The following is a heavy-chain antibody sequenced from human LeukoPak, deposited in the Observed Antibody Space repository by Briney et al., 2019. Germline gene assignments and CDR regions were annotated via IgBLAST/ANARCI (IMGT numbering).Heavy chain of an antibody. V-gene: IGHV3-66*01. CDR2: IYTGGTT. CDR1: GFTVSANS. J-gene: IGHJ4*02. CDR3: ERDEAAPGGVYFDY. Sequence: GGSLRLSCAALGFTVSANSMSWVRQAPGKGLVWVSVIYTGGTTYYADSVKGRFTISRDNSKNTLYLQMNSLRAEDTAVYYCERDEAAPGGVYFDYWGQGTLVTVSS. D-gene: IGHD3-16*01.